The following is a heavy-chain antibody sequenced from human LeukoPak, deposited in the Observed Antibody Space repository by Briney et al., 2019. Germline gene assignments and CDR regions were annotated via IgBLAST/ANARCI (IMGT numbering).Heavy chain of an antibody. V-gene: IGHV3-23*01. CDR2: ISGSGGST. D-gene: IGHD3-3*01. Sequence: PGGSLRLSCAASGFTFSSYAMSWVRQAPGKGLEWVSAISGSGGSTYYADSVKGRFTISRDNSKNTLYLQMNSLRAEDTAVYYCAKTDVAVTIFGVVNYWGQGTLVTVSS. J-gene: IGHJ4*02. CDR1: GFTFSSYA. CDR3: AKTDVAVTIFGVVNY.